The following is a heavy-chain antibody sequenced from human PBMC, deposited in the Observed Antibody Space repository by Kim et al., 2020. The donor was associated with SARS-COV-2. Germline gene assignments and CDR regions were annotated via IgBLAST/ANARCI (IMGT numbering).Heavy chain of an antibody. CDR2: INHSGST. CDR3: ARRVLLWFGDQLPFDP. V-gene: IGHV4-34*01. CDR1: GGSFSGYY. Sequence: SETLSLTCAVYGGSFSGYYWSWIRQPPGKGLEWIGEINHSGSTNYNPSLKSRVTISVDTSKNQFSLKLSSVTAADTAVYYCARRVLLWFGDQLPFDPWG. D-gene: IGHD3-10*01. J-gene: IGHJ5*02.